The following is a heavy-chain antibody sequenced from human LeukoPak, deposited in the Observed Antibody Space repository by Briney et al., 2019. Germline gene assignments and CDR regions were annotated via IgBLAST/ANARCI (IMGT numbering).Heavy chain of an antibody. J-gene: IGHJ4*02. CDR2: FDPEDGET. D-gene: IGHD6-19*01. CDR1: GYTLTELS. V-gene: IGHV1-24*01. Sequence: ASVKASCKVSGYTLTELSMHWVRQAPGKGLEWMGGFDPEDGETIYAQKFQGRVTMTEDTSTDTAYMELSSLRSEDTAVYYCATGEGGGWSLDYWGQGTLVTVSS. CDR3: ATGEGGGWSLDY.